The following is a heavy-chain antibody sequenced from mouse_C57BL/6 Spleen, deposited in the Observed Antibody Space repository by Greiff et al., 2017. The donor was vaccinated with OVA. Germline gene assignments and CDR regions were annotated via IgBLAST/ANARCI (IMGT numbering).Heavy chain of an antibody. J-gene: IGHJ2*01. CDR2: ISYDGSN. CDR3: ARAGGSSLDY. CDR1: GYSITSGYY. V-gene: IGHV3-6*01. Sequence: EVKLMESGPGLVKPSQSLSLTCSVTGYSITSGYYWNWIRQFPGNKLEWMGYISYDGSNNYNPSLKNRISITRDTSKNQFFLKLNSVTTEDTATYYCARAGGSSLDYWGQGTTLTVSS. D-gene: IGHD1-1*01.